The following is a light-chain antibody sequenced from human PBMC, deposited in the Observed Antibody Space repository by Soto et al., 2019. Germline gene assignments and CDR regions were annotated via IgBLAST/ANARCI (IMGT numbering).Light chain of an antibody. CDR1: SSDIGVFDF. CDR3: SSFAGSNSPYV. CDR2: QVI. J-gene: IGLJ1*01. V-gene: IGLV2-8*01. Sequence: QSVLTQPPSASGSPGQSVTISCTGTSSDIGVFDFVSCYQQHPGKAPKFIVYQVIKRPSGGPDRFSGSKSGNTASLTVSWLRPEDEADYFCSSFAGSNSPYVFGSGTKVTVL.